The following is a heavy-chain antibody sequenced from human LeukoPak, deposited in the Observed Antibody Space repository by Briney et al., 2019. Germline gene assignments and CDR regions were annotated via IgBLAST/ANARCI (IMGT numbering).Heavy chain of an antibody. V-gene: IGHV3-7*01. CDR3: ARVGGIVVVTADY. CDR1: GFTFSSYW. Sequence: GGSLRLSCAASGFTFSSYWMSCVRQAPGKGLEWVANIKQDGSEKYYVDSVKGRFTISRDNAKNSLYLQMNSLRAEDTAVYYCARVGGIVVVTADYWGQGTLVTVSS. J-gene: IGHJ4*02. CDR2: IKQDGSEK. D-gene: IGHD2-21*02.